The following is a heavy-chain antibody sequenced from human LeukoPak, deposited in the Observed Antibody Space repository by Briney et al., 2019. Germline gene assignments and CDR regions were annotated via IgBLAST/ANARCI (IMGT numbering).Heavy chain of an antibody. CDR3: ARLGGSYYTY. D-gene: IGHD1-26*01. Sequence: GGSLRLSCVASGFAFSSYWMSWVRQAPGKGLEWVANIKQDGGEKYYVDSVKGRFTISRDNAKNSLFLQMNSLRVEHTAVYYCARLGGSYYTYWGQGTLVTVSS. CDR1: GFAFSSYW. V-gene: IGHV3-7*01. CDR2: IKQDGGEK. J-gene: IGHJ4*02.